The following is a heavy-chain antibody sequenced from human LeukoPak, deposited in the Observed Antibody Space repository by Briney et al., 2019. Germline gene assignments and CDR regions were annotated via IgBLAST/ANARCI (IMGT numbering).Heavy chain of an antibody. V-gene: IGHV3-23*01. CDR1: GFMFSSYA. Sequence: PGGSLRLSCAASGFMFSSYAMSWVRQAPGKGLEWVSAISGSGGSTYYADSVKGRFTISRDNSKNTLYLQMNSLRAEDTAVYYCAKNLGSIAVARGGTPFDYWGQGTLVTVSS. CDR2: ISGSGGST. J-gene: IGHJ4*02. CDR3: AKNLGSIAVARGGTPFDY. D-gene: IGHD6-19*01.